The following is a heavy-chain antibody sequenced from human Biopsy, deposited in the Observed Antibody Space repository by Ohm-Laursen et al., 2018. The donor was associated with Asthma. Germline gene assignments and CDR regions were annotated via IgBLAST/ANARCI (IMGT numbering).Heavy chain of an antibody. CDR3: ARQSGQDYGDSSGFDI. Sequence: SLSLSCAASVFVFSQCLLHCFRPVPCTGLDSVALVSSVGHSKYYEDSVKGRFTISRDNSRNRLYLQINRLTVEDSAVYFCARQSGQDYGDSSGFDIWGQGTKVAVSS. V-gene: IGHV3-30*03. J-gene: IGHJ3*02. D-gene: IGHD3-22*01. CDR2: VSSVGHSK. CDR1: VFVFSQCL.